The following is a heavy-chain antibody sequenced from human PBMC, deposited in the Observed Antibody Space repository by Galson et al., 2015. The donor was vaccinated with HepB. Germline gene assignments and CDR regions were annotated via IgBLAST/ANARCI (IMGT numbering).Heavy chain of an antibody. V-gene: IGHV3-23*01. D-gene: IGHD2-8*02. CDR1: GFIFNGYA. CDR2: ISNDGNTP. Sequence: SLRLSCAASGFIFNGYAMSWVRQAPGKGLEWVSTISNDGNTPYYADSVKGRFTISRDNSKNTLHLQMDSLRAEDTVVYYCVAWYFFEHWGQGTLVTVSS. J-gene: IGHJ4*02. CDR3: VAWYFFEH.